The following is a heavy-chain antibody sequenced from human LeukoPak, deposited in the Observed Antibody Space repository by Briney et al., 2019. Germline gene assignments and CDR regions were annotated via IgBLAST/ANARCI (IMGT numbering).Heavy chain of an antibody. CDR2: MYHSGTT. Sequence: SETLSLTCAVSGHSIDNGHYWGWIRQPPGKGLEWSGSMYHSGTTYYNPSLKSRVTISVDTSKNQFSLKLTSVTAADAAVYYCARDFSVNPQNDAVLPDAFDVWGPGTNIIVSS. CDR3: ARDFSVNPQNDAVLPDAFDV. D-gene: IGHD2-8*02. J-gene: IGHJ3*01. V-gene: IGHV4-38-2*02. CDR1: GHSIDNGHY.